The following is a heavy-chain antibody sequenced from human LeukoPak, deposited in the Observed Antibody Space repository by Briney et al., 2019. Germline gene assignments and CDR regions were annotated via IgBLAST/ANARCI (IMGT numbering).Heavy chain of an antibody. CDR1: GFTFSSYA. J-gene: IGHJ6*02. CDR2: ISGSGGST. Sequence: GGSLRLSCAASGFTFSSYAMSWVRQAPGKGLEWVSAISGSGGSTYYADSVKGRFTISRDNSKNTLYLQMNSLRAEDTAVYYCAKERYYDILTGRRAYYYYGMDVWGQGTTVTVSS. CDR3: AKERYYDILTGRRAYYYYGMDV. V-gene: IGHV3-23*01. D-gene: IGHD3-9*01.